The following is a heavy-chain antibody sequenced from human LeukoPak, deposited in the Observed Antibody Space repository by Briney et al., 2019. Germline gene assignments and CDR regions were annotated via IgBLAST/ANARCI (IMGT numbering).Heavy chain of an antibody. V-gene: IGHV3-73*01. CDR2: IRSKTNSYAT. J-gene: IGHJ4*02. CDR3: TRYNVGFES. CDR1: GYTFTSYY. Sequence: ASVKVSCKASGYTFTSYYMHWVRQAPGQGLEWVGHIRSKTNSYATSYAATVKGRFALSRDDSKNTAYLQMNSLKTEDTAVYYCTRYNVGFESWGQGTLVTVSS. D-gene: IGHD1-1*01.